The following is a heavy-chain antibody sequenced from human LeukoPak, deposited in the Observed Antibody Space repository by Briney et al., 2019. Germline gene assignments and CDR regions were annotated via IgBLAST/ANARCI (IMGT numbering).Heavy chain of an antibody. CDR3: AKGFSSSSETGVFNY. Sequence: GGSLRLSCAASGFTFDDYAMHWVRQAPGKGLEWVSGISWNSGSIGYADSVKGRFTISRDNAKNSLYLQMNSLRAEDMALYYCAKGFSSSSETGVFNYWGQGTLVTVSS. V-gene: IGHV3-9*03. CDR1: GFTFDDYA. D-gene: IGHD6-6*01. J-gene: IGHJ4*02. CDR2: ISWNSGSI.